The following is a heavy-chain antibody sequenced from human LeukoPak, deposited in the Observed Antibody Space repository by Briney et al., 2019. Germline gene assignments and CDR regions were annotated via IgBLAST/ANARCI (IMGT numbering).Heavy chain of an antibody. CDR2: ISSSGYST. Sequence: PGGSLRLSCAASAFTFNSYVMKRVRQAPGKGLEWVSSISSSGYSTFYADSVKGRFTISRDNSKNTLYLQMNSLRADDTAVYYCAKRDYSNYLGYWGQGTLVTVSS. D-gene: IGHD4-11*01. CDR3: AKRDYSNYLGY. J-gene: IGHJ4*02. CDR1: AFTFNSYV. V-gene: IGHV3-23*01.